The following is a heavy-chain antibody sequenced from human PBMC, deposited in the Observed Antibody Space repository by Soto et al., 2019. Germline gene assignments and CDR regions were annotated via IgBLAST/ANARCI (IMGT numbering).Heavy chain of an antibody. V-gene: IGHV1-2*02. CDR3: APLIMGIDYFDY. J-gene: IGHJ4*02. Sequence: ASVKVSCKASGYTFTGYYMHWVRQAPGQGLEWMGWINPNSGGTNYAQKFQGRVTMTRDTSISTAYMELSRLRSDDTAVYYCAPLIMGIDYFDYWGQGTLVTVSS. CDR1: GYTFTGYY. D-gene: IGHD2-8*01. CDR2: INPNSGGT.